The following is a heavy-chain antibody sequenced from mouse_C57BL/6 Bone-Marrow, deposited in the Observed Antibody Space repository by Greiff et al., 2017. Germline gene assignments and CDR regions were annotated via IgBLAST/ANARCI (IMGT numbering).Heavy chain of an antibody. J-gene: IGHJ4*01. Sequence: VQLQESGPGLVKPSPSLFLTCSITGFPITSGYYWFWIRQSPGKPLEWMGYITHSGETFYNSSLKSPIAITRETSTNQVFLQLNSMTTEDTAVYYCAGDREDDDDYAMDYGGQGTSVTVSS. CDR2: ITHSGET. D-gene: IGHD2-4*01. CDR1: GFPITSGYY. V-gene: IGHV12-3*01. CDR3: AGDREDDDDYAMDY.